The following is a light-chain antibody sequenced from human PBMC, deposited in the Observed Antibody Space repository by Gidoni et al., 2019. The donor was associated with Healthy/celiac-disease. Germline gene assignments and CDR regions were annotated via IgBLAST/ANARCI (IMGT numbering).Light chain of an antibody. J-gene: IGKJ1*01. CDR3: MQALQTPWT. CDR2: LGS. V-gene: IGKV2-28*01. CDR1: QTLLHSNGYNY. Sequence: DMVITQSPLSILVTPGEPASISCRSSQTLLHSNGYNYLDWYLQKPGQSIQLLLYLGSNRAAGVPERFSGSGSGTDFTLNTSRVEAEDVGVYDCMQALQTPWTFGQGTKVEIK.